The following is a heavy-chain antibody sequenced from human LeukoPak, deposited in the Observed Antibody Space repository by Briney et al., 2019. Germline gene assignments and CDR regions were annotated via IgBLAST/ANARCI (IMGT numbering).Heavy chain of an antibody. Sequence: SETLSLTCTVSGGSISSSSYYWGWIRQPPGKGLEWIGSIYYSGSTHYNPSLKSRVTISLDTSKNQFSLKLSSVTAADTAVYYCAALGGQWFGEFPWGQGTLVTVSS. CDR2: IYYSGST. V-gene: IGHV4-39*07. CDR3: AALGGQWFGEFP. J-gene: IGHJ5*02. D-gene: IGHD3-10*01. CDR1: GGSISSSSYY.